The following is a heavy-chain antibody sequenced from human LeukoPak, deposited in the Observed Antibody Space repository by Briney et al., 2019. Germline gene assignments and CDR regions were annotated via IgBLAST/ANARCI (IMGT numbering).Heavy chain of an antibody. CDR2: ISAYNGNT. V-gene: IGHV1-18*01. D-gene: IGHD3-22*01. CDR1: GYTFTSYG. CDR3: ASLKNYYDSSSYLVTDAFDI. J-gene: IGHJ3*02. Sequence: GASVKVSCKASGYTFTSYGISWVRQAPGQGLEWMGWISAYNGNTHYAQQLQGRVTMTTDTSTSTAYMELRSLKSDDTAVYYCASLKNYYDSSSYLVTDAFDIWGQGTMVTVSS.